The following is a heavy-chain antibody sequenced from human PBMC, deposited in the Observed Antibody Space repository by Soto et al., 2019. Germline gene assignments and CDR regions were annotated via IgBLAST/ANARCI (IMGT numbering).Heavy chain of an antibody. CDR2: VYYSGST. CDR1: GDSVSSSNYY. V-gene: IGHV4-39*01. CDR3: ARHPTFSGWEYYFDY. Sequence: QLQLQESGPGLVKPSETLSLTCTVSGDSVSSSNYYWGWIRQPPGKGLEWIGSVYYSGSTYYNPSIKSGVTMSVDTSKNQFSLKLSSVTAADAAVYYCARHPTFSGWEYYFDYWGQGTPVTVSS. J-gene: IGHJ4*02. D-gene: IGHD6-19*01.